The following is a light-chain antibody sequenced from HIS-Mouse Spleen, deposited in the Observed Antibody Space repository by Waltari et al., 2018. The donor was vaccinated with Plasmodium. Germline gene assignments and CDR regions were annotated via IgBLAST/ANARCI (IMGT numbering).Light chain of an antibody. CDR2: AAS. CDR3: QQSYSTPGWT. CDR1: QSISSD. V-gene: IGKV1-39*01. J-gene: IGKJ1*01. Sequence: DIQMTQSPSSLSASVGDSVTIPCRASQSISSDFNWYQQKPGKAPKLLIYAASSCQSGVPSRFSGSGSGTDFTLTISSLQPEDFATYYCQQSYSTPGWTFGQGTKVEIK.